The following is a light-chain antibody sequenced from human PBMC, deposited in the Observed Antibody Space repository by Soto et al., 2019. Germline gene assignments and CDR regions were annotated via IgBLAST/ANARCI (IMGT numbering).Light chain of an antibody. CDR3: QQYNSYLLT. CDR1: QSISSW. V-gene: IGKV1-5*01. CDR2: DAS. J-gene: IGKJ4*01. Sequence: DIQMTQSPSTLSASVGDRVTITCRASQSISSWLAWYQQKPGRAPKLLIHDASSLGSGVPSRFSGSGSGTEFTLTISSLQPDDFATYYCQQYNSYLLTFGGGTKVEIK.